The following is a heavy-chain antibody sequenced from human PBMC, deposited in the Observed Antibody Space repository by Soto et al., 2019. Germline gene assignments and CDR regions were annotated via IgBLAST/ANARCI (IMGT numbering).Heavy chain of an antibody. J-gene: IGHJ6*02. CDR3: ARAFYGMDV. V-gene: IGHV2-70*04. CDR1: GFSLSGTGMR. Sequence: GPTLVNPTQTLTLTCTVSGFSLSGTGMRVTWIRQPPGKALEWLARIDWEDTKLYSTSLKTRLSISKDTSKNQVVLTMTNMDPADIATYYCARAFYGMDVWGPGTTVTVSS. CDR2: IDWEDTK.